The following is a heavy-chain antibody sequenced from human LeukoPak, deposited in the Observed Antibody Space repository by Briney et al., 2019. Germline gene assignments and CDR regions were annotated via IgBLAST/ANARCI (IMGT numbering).Heavy chain of an antibody. CDR2: IIPIFGTS. CDR1: GGTFNSYG. J-gene: IGHJ6*04. Sequence: ASVKVSCKATGGTFNSYGVSWVRQAPGPGLEWRGGIIPIFGTSTYAQKFQGRVTITADEFTSTAYMELSSLRSEDTAVYYCARSNYYGSGTPDYYYGMDVWGIGTTVTVSS. D-gene: IGHD3-10*01. V-gene: IGHV1-69*01. CDR3: ARSNYYGSGTPDYYYGMDV.